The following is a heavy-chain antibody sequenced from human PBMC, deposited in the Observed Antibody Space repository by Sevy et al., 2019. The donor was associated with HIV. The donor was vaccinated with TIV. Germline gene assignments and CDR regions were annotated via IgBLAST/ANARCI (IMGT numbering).Heavy chain of an antibody. J-gene: IGHJ3*02. CDR2: IYYSGST. D-gene: IGHD4-17*01. V-gene: IGHV4-39*01. Sequence: SETLSLTCTVSGGSISSSSYYWGWIRQPPGKGLEWIGSIYYSGSTYYNPSLKSRVTISVDTSKNQFSLKLSSVTAADTAVYHCARQPILITDERGDYDAFDIWGQGTMVTVSS. CDR1: GGSISSSSYY. CDR3: ARQPILITDERGDYDAFDI.